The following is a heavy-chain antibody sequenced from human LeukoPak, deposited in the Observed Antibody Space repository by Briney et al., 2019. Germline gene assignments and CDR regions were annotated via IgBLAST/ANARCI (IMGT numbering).Heavy chain of an antibody. CDR3: ARMGGSYHWLIYFDS. J-gene: IGHJ4*02. V-gene: IGHV3-13*01. D-gene: IGHD3-10*01. Sequence: GESLRLSCAASGFTLSTYDMHWVRQPTGEGLEWVSMIYRAGDTYYPGSVKGRFTISRDNSKNTLYLQMNSLRAEDTAIYYCARMGGSYHWLIYFDSWGQGTLVTVSS. CDR2: IYRAGDT. CDR1: GFTLSTYD.